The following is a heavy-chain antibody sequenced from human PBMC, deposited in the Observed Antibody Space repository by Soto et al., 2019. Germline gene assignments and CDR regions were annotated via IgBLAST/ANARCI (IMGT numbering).Heavy chain of an antibody. J-gene: IGHJ6*02. D-gene: IGHD3-3*02. CDR3: ARLNIFLPPAAPSVEYYGLDV. Sequence: PSETLSLTCTVSGGSISGDHYYWTWIRQPPGKALEWIGYISYDGTTYYNPSLRTLCSISSDRSKNQFSLQLISVSAADTAVYFCARLNIFLPPAAPSVEYYGLDVWGQGTTVTVSS. V-gene: IGHV4-30-4*01. CDR2: ISYDGTT. CDR1: GGSISGDHYY.